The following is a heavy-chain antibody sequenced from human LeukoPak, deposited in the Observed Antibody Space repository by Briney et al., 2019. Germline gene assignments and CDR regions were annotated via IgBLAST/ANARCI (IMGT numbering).Heavy chain of an antibody. CDR2: IIPIFGTA. CDR1: GGTFSTYT. V-gene: IGHV1-69*06. CDR3: ARDAGTTFYYGMDV. J-gene: IGHJ6*04. Sequence: SVKVSCKASGGTFSTYTINWVRQAPGQGLEWMGGIIPIFGTANYAQKFQGRVTITADKSTSTVYMELSSLRSEDTAVYYCARDAGTTFYYGMDVWGKGTTVTVSS. D-gene: IGHD1-1*01.